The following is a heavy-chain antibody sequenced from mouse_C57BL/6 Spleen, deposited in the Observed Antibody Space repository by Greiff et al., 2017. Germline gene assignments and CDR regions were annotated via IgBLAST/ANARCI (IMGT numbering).Heavy chain of an antibody. Sequence: VQLQQPGAELVRPGSSVKLSCKASGYTFTSYWMHWVKQRPIQGLEWIGNIDPSDSETHYNQKFKDKATLTVDKSSSTAYMQLSSLTSEDSAVYYWARGGSTMITNWYFDVWGTGTTVTVSS. CDR1: GYTFTSYW. CDR3: ARGGSTMITNWYFDV. J-gene: IGHJ1*03. CDR2: IDPSDSET. V-gene: IGHV1-52*01. D-gene: IGHD2-4*01.